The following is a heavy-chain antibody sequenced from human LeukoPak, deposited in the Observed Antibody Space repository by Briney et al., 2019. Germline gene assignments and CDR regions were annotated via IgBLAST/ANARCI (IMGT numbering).Heavy chain of an antibody. CDR2: MSYNGSA. Sequence: KSSQTLSLTCTVSGGSITSDEYYWSWIRQSPGKGLEWIGYMSYNGSAYYNPSLKSRVTISVDTSKNQFSLKLTSVTAADAAVYYCARPSLTGYGLGYYGMDVWGLGTTVTVSS. V-gene: IGHV4-30-4*01. D-gene: IGHD3-9*01. CDR1: GGSITSDEYY. J-gene: IGHJ6*02. CDR3: ARPSLTGYGLGYYGMDV.